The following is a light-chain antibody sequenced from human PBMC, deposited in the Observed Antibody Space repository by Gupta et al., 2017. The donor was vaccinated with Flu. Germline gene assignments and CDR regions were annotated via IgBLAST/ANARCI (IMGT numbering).Light chain of an antibody. V-gene: IGLV1-40*01. CDR1: SSNIGGGYD. Sequence: QAVLTQPPSVSGAPGQTVTISCTWSSSNIGGGYDVHWYQQLPGTTPKLLIYGDTNRPSGVPDRFSASKSGASASLAITGLQAEDEADYHCQSYDSSLSGCVFGTGTKVTVL. CDR3: QSYDSSLSGCV. CDR2: GDT. J-gene: IGLJ1*01.